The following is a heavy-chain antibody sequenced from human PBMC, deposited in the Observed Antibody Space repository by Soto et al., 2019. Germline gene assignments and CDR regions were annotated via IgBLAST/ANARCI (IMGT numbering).Heavy chain of an antibody. V-gene: IGHV3-23*01. D-gene: IGHD2-21*02. Sequence: EVQLLESGGGLAQPGGSLRLSCAASAFTFSSYAMRWVRQAPGKGLEWVSAVSGSGASTYYADSVKGRFTISRDNSKNTLYLQMNSLSAEDTAVYYCAKGRASDCPGCTQDYWGQGTLVTVSS. CDR3: AKGRASDCPGCTQDY. CDR2: VSGSGAST. J-gene: IGHJ4*02. CDR1: AFTFSSYA.